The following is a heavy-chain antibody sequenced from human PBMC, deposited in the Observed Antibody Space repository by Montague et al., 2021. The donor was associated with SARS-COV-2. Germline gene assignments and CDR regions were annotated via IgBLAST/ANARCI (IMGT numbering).Heavy chain of an antibody. CDR1: GGAMNSVSDF. CDR2: VRPGGRT. J-gene: IGHJ4*02. V-gene: IGHV4-61*02. CDR3: TTDTDWCGIEY. Sequence: TLSLTCTVSGGAMNSVSDFWGWIRQASGKGPEWIGRVRPGGRTNYNPSLGSRVTVSLDMSKSQFSLTPSSVTAADSAVYYCTTDTDWCGIEYWGLGTLVTVSS. D-gene: IGHD3/OR15-3a*01.